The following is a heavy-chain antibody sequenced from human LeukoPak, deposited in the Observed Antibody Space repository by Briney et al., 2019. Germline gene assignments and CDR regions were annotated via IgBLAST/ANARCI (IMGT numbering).Heavy chain of an antibody. D-gene: IGHD3-9*01. CDR2: IYGSGST. Sequence: SETLSLTGAGYGGSFSGYYWRWLGQPPGKGREGVGSIYGSGSTYYIPSLKRRVTISVHTSKNQFPLKLRSLPAADTAVYYCARHAPVRDLRYFDWLLPDFDYWGQGTLVTVSS. J-gene: IGHJ4*02. V-gene: IGHV4-34*01. CDR1: GGSFSGYY. CDR3: ARHAPVRDLRYFDWLLPDFDY.